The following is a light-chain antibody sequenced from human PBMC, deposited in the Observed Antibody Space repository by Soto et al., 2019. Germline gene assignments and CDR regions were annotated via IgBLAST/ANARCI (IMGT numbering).Light chain of an antibody. J-gene: IGLJ2*01. CDR1: SSDVGAYIY. Sequence: QSALTQPASVSGSLGQSITISCTGTSSDVGAYIYVSWYQQHPDKAPKLLIFEVTNRPSGVSGRFSGSKSGITASLSISGLQPEDEADYYCTSYSSSSPVLFGGGTKLTVL. V-gene: IGLV2-14*01. CDR2: EVT. CDR3: TSYSSSSPVL.